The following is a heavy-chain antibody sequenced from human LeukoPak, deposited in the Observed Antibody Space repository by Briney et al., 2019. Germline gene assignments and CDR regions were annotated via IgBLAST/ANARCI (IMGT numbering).Heavy chain of an antibody. V-gene: IGHV3-33*01. D-gene: IGHD5-18*01. CDR3: ATEKAEYSYGSFDY. J-gene: IGHJ4*02. Sequence: GGSLRLSCATSGFTFSSYGMHWVRQAPGKGLEWVALIWYDGSNKYYADSVKGRFTISRDISKNTLYLQMNSLRAEDTAVYYCATEKAEYSYGSFDYWGQGTLVTVSS. CDR1: GFTFSSYG. CDR2: IWYDGSNK.